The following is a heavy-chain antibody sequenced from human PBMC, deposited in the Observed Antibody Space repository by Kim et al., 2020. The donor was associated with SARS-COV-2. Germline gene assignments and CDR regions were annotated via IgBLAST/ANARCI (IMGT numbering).Heavy chain of an antibody. CDR3: ARGYYFAMDL. CDR1: GFTFSNYW. V-gene: IGHV3-74*03. CDR2: LSRDGSST. J-gene: IGHJ6*02. Sequence: GGSLRLSCAASGFTFSNYWIHWVRRAPGKGLVWVSCLSRDGSSTTYADAVKGRFTISRDNAKNTVYLQMNSLRAEDTAVYYCARGYYFAMDLWGQGTTV.